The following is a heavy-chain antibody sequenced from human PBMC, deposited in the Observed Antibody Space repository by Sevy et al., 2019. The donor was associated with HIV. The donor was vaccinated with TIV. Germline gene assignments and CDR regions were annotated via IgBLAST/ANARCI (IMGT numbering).Heavy chain of an antibody. V-gene: IGHV3-7*01. D-gene: IGHD3-10*01. CDR1: GFTLSHYW. Sequence: GGSLRLSCAASGFTLSHYWMSWVRQVPGKGLEWVANIKQDGSAKYYVDSVKGRFTISRDNAKSSVHLQMNSLGAEDTAVYYCGRDIAVGANDCWGQGTLVTVSS. CDR3: GRDIAVGANDC. J-gene: IGHJ4*02. CDR2: IKQDGSAK.